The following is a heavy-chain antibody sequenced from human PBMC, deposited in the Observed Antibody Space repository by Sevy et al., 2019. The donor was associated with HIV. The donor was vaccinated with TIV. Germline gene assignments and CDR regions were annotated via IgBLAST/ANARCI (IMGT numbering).Heavy chain of an antibody. Sequence: ASVKVSCKAFGYTFTDYYIHWVRQAPGQGPEWMGWFNPDSGYTNDAQKFLGRVTMTRDTSMSTAYMDLSRLGSDDTAVYYCAREAVGASSTHFDYWGQGTLVTVSS. CDR2: FNPDSGYT. CDR1: GYTFTDYY. D-gene: IGHD1-26*01. V-gene: IGHV1-2*02. J-gene: IGHJ4*02. CDR3: AREAVGASSTHFDY.